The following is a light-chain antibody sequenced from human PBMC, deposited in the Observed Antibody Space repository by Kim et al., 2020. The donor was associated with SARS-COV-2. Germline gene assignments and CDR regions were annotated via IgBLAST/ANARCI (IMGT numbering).Light chain of an antibody. CDR2: RNN. V-gene: IGLV1-47*01. J-gene: IGLJ2*01. Sequence: GQRVTISCSGRSSNIGSNLVYWYQQLPGTAPKLLIYRNNQRPSGVPDRFSGSKSGTSASLAISGLRSEDEADYFCAAWDDSLSGVVFGGGTQLTVL. CDR1: SSNIGSNL. CDR3: AAWDDSLSGVV.